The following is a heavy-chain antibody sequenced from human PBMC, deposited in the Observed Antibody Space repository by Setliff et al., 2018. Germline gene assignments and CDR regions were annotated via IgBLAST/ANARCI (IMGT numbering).Heavy chain of an antibody. Sequence: GGSLRLSCAASGFTFGDFAMTWVRQAPGKGLAWVAFIRHDESDIYYTNSVKGRFTVSRDNSKNTLYLQMNILRPEDTALYYCVRDSSADYYDNDYFKYWGQGALVTVSS. D-gene: IGHD2-21*02. CDR3: VRDSSADYYDNDYFKY. CDR1: GFTFGDFA. V-gene: IGHV3-30*02. CDR2: IRHDESDI. J-gene: IGHJ1*01.